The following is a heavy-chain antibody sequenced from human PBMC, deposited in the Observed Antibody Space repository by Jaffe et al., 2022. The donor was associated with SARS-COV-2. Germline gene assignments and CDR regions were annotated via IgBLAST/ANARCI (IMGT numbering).Heavy chain of an antibody. D-gene: IGHD4-17*01. CDR1: GFTFSSYD. CDR3: ARDRDGDKTLDY. J-gene: IGHJ4*02. CDR2: IGTAGDT. V-gene: IGHV3-13*01. Sequence: EVQLVESGGGLVQPGGSLRLSCAASGFTFSSYDMHWVRQATGKGLEWVSAIGTAGDTYYPGSVKGRFTISRENAKNSLYLQMNSLRAGDTAVYYCARDRDGDKTLDYWGQGTLVTVSS.